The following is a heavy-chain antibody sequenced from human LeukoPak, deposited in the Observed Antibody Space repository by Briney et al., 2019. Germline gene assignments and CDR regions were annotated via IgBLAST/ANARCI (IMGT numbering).Heavy chain of an antibody. Sequence: GGSLRLSCAASGFTFSSYGMHWVRQAPGKGLEWVAFIRYDGSNKYYADSVKGRFTISRDNSKNTLYLQMNSLRAEDTAVYYCAKDIWGGGGNDAFDIWGQGTMVTVSS. V-gene: IGHV3-30*02. J-gene: IGHJ3*02. CDR2: IRYDGSNK. CDR1: GFTFSSYG. D-gene: IGHD3-16*01. CDR3: AKDIWGGGGNDAFDI.